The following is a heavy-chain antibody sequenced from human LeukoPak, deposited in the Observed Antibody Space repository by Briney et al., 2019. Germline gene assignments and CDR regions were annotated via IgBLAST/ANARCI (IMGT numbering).Heavy chain of an antibody. CDR1: GVSISSYY. CDR3: AREVSQYYYHYMDV. V-gene: IGHV4-4*07. D-gene: IGHD5/OR15-5a*01. Sequence: SETLSLTCTVSGVSISSYYWSWIRQPAGKGLEWIGRIYTSGSTNYNPSFKSRVTMSVDTSKDQFSLKLSSVTAADTAVYYCAREVSQYYYHYMDVWGKGTTVTVSS. J-gene: IGHJ6*03. CDR2: IYTSGST.